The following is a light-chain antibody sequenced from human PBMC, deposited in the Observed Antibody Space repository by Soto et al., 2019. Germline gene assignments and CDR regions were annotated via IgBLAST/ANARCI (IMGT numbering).Light chain of an antibody. J-gene: IGKJ3*01. CDR3: QQRSNWPPGVT. CDR2: DAS. CDR1: PSVSNS. V-gene: IGKV3-11*01. Sequence: ESVLTQSPATLSLSPGERATLSCRASPSVSNSLAWYQHKPGQAPRLLIYDASNRATGIPARFSGSGSGTDFTLTISSLEPEDFTVYYCQQRSNWPPGVTFGPGTKVDIK.